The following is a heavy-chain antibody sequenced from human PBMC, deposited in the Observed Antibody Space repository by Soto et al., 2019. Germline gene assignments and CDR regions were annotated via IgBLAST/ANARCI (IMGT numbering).Heavy chain of an antibody. J-gene: IGHJ4*02. D-gene: IGHD3-22*01. CDR3: GLYPYESSGYHLNY. Sequence: SETLSLTCTVSGGSISSSDYYWGWIRQPPGKGLEWIGSMFYGGSTYYNPSLGSRVTISVDTSKNQFSLKLRSVTAADTAVFCAGLYPYESSGYHLNYWGQGALVTVSS. CDR2: MFYGGST. CDR1: GGSISSSDYY. V-gene: IGHV4-39*01.